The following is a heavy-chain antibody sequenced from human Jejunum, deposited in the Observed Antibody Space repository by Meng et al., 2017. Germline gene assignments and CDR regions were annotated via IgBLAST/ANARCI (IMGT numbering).Heavy chain of an antibody. Sequence: ASVKVSCAASGYTFTTYDINWVRQATGQVLERMGWINPKSGDTGYAQKFQGRVTITRDTSISKAYMELSSLRSEDTAVYFCARGILRTSPLYDPWGQGTLVTVSS. D-gene: IGHD1-7*01. CDR2: INPKSGDT. CDR1: GYTFTTYD. CDR3: ARGILRTSPLYDP. V-gene: IGHV1-8*03. J-gene: IGHJ5*02.